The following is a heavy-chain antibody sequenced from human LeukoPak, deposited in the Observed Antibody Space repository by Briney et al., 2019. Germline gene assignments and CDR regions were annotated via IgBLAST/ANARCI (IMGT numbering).Heavy chain of an antibody. CDR3: ARALEYYYGSGSSSNWFDP. CDR2: ISAYNGNT. V-gene: IGHV1-18*01. CDR1: GYTFTSYG. Sequence: ASVKVSCKASGYTFTSYGISWVRQAPGQGLEWMGWISAYNGNTNYAQKLQGRVTMTTDTSTSTAYMELRSLRSDDTAVYYCARALEYYYGSGSSSNWFDPWGQGTLVTVSS. J-gene: IGHJ5*02. D-gene: IGHD3-10*01.